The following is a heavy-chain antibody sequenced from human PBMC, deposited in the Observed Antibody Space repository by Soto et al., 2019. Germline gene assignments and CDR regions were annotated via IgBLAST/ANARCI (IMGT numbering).Heavy chain of an antibody. CDR1: GGSISSYY. Sequence: SETLSLTCTVSGGSISSYYWSWIRQPPGKGLEWIGYIYYSGSTNYNPSLKSRVTISVDTSKNQFSLKLSSVTAADTAVYYCVRHREDYSNYFATDYWGQGTLVTVSS. CDR2: IYYSGST. J-gene: IGHJ4*02. V-gene: IGHV4-59*08. D-gene: IGHD4-4*01. CDR3: VRHREDYSNYFATDY.